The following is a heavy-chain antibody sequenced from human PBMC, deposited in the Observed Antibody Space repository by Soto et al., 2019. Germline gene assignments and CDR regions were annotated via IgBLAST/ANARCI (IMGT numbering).Heavy chain of an antibody. CDR3: AKDAMHDFTSYYYYYYMDV. Sequence: GGSLRLSCAASGFTFSSYAMSWVRQAPGKGLEWVSAISGSGGSTYYADSVKGRFTISRDNSKNTLYLQMNSLRAEDTAVCYCAKDAMHDFTSYYYYYYMDVWGKGTTVTVSS. D-gene: IGHD3-3*01. CDR1: GFTFSSYA. CDR2: ISGSGGST. J-gene: IGHJ6*03. V-gene: IGHV3-23*01.